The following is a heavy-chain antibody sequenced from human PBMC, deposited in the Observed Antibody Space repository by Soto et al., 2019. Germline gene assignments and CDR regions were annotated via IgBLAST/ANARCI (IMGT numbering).Heavy chain of an antibody. J-gene: IGHJ6*02. V-gene: IGHV3-7*01. CDR2: IKQDGSEK. Sequence: GGSLRLSCAASGFTFSSYWMSWVRQAPGKGLEWVANIKQDGSEKYYVDSVKGRFTISRDNAKNSLYLQMNSLRAEDTAVYYCARESIAAAGTYYYYYGMDVWGQGTTVTVSS. CDR3: ARESIAAAGTYYYYYGMDV. CDR1: GFTFSSYW. D-gene: IGHD6-13*01.